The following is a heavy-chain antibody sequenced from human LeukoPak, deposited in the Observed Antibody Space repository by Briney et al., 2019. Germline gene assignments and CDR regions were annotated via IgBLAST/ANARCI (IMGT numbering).Heavy chain of an antibody. Sequence: SETLSLTCTVSGGSVSSSSYYWGWIRQPPGKGLEWIGSIYYSGSTYYNPSLKSRVTISVDTSKHPFSLKLSSVTAADTAVYYCARRSIVGATTGNWFDPWGQGTLVTVSS. D-gene: IGHD1-26*01. V-gene: IGHV4-39*01. CDR2: IYYSGST. CDR1: GGSVSSSSYY. J-gene: IGHJ5*02. CDR3: ARRSIVGATTGNWFDP.